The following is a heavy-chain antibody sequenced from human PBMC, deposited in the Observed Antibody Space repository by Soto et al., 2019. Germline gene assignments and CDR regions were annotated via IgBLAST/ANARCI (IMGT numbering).Heavy chain of an antibody. D-gene: IGHD2-2*01. CDR1: GFTFSSYA. J-gene: IGHJ5*02. V-gene: IGHV3-23*01. CDR2: ISGSGGST. Sequence: GVSLRLSCAASGFTFSSYAMSWVRQAPGKGLEWVSAISGSGGSTYYADSVKGRFTISRDNSKNTLYLQMNSLRAEDTAVYYCANASPAAGWFDPSGQGTLVTVSS. CDR3: ANASPAAGWFDP.